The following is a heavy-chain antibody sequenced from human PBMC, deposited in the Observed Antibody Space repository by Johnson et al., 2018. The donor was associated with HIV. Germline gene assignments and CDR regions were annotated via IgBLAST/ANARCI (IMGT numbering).Heavy chain of an antibody. CDR2: ISSSGSII. V-gene: IGHV3-11*04. J-gene: IGHJ3*02. Sequence: QVQLVESGGGLVKPGGSLRLSCAASGFSFSDYYMSWIRQAPGKGLEWLSHISSSGSIIYYADSVKGRFTISRDNAKNSLFLQMNSLRTEDTCVYYCAKDSPRLGCAFDIWGQVKMVTVSS. CDR1: GFSFSDYY. CDR3: AKDSPRLGCAFDI. D-gene: IGHD3-22*01.